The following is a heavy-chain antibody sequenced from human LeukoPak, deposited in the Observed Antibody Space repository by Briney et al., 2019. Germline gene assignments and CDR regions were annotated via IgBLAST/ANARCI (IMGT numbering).Heavy chain of an antibody. Sequence: ASVKVSCKASGYTFTGYYMHWVRQAPGQGLEWMGRINPNSGGTNYAQKFQGRVTMTRDTSISTAYMELSRLRSDDTAAYYCASRGGTAMTWGDYWGQGTLVTVSS. CDR2: INPNSGGT. D-gene: IGHD2-15*01. J-gene: IGHJ4*02. V-gene: IGHV1-2*06. CDR1: GYTFTGYY. CDR3: ASRGGTAMTWGDY.